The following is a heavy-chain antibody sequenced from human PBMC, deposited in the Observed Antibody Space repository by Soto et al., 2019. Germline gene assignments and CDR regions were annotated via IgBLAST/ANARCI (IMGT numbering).Heavy chain of an antibody. V-gene: IGHV4-59*08. Sequence: PSETLSLTCTVSGVSISSYYWSWIRQPPGKGLEWIGYIYYSGSTNYNPSLKNRVTISVDTSKNQFSLKLSPVTAADTAVYYCVIRLWLREIPGGWFDPSLYGTLETVS. CDR3: VIRLWLREIPGGWFDP. CDR2: IYYSGST. D-gene: IGHD5-18*01. CDR1: GVSISSYY. J-gene: IGHJ5*02.